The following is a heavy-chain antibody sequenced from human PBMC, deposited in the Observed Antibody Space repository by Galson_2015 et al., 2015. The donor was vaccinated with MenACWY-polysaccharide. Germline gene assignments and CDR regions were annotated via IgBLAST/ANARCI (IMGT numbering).Heavy chain of an antibody. V-gene: IGHV1-18*01. CDR1: GYTFTSYG. J-gene: IGHJ4*02. D-gene: IGHD4-17*01. Sequence: SVKVSCKASGYTFTSYGISWVRQAPGQGLEWMGWISVYNGNTKYAQNLQGRVIMTTDTSTSTAYMELRSLRSDDTAVYYCARDFLSTVTTRPGYWGQGTLVTVSS. CDR2: ISVYNGNT. CDR3: ARDFLSTVTTRPGY.